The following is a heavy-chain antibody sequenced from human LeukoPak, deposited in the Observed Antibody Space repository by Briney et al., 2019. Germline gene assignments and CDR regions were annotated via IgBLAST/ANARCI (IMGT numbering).Heavy chain of an antibody. J-gene: IGHJ6*03. Sequence: AGGSLRLSCAASGFTFSDYYMSWIRQAPGKGLEWVSYISSSGSTIYDADSVKGRFTISRDNAKNSLYLQMNSLRAEDTAVYYCARDVPSVVVVPAATLYYYYYMDVWGKGTTVTVSS. CDR2: ISSSGSTI. V-gene: IGHV3-11*04. CDR3: ARDVPSVVVVPAATLYYYYYMDV. D-gene: IGHD2-2*01. CDR1: GFTFSDYY.